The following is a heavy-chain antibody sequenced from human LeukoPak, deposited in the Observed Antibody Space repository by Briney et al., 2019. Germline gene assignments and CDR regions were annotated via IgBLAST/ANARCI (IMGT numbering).Heavy chain of an antibody. Sequence: GGSLRLSCAASGFTFDDYTMHWVRQAPGKGLEWVSLISWDGGSTYYADSVKGRFTISRDNAKNSLYLQMNSLRAEDTALYYCAKDSHSGYSYGSFGYWGQGTLVTVSS. J-gene: IGHJ4*02. CDR2: ISWDGGST. CDR3: AKDSHSGYSYGSFGY. CDR1: GFTFDDYT. D-gene: IGHD5-18*01. V-gene: IGHV3-43*01.